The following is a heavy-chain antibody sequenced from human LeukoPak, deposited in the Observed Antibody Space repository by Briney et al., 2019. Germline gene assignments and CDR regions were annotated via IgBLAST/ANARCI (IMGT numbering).Heavy chain of an antibody. Sequence: PGGSLRLSCAASGFTFSGHGMHWVRQAPGKGLEWVAVIWFDGSQKYYADSVKDRFTISRDNSKNTLYLEMNSLRAEDTAVYYCARLNGDRYGKFVFRRQGTVVTVSS. J-gene: IGHJ4*02. CDR2: IWFDGSQK. D-gene: IGHD4-17*01. CDR1: GFTFSGHG. CDR3: ARLNGDRYGKFVF. V-gene: IGHV3-33*01.